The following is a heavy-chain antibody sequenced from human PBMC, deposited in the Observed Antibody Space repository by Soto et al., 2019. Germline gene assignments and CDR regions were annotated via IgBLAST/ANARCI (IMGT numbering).Heavy chain of an antibody. D-gene: IGHD2-2*01. J-gene: IGHJ6*03. CDR3: ARDCSSTSCYGDYYYMDV. CDR1: GFTFSSYW. V-gene: IGHV3-7*01. Sequence: PGGSLRLSCAASGFTFSSYWMSWVRQAPGKGLEWVANIKQDGSEKYYVDSVKGRFTISRDNAKNSLYLQMNSLRAEDTAVYYCARDCSSTSCYGDYYYMDVWGKGTTVTVSS. CDR2: IKQDGSEK.